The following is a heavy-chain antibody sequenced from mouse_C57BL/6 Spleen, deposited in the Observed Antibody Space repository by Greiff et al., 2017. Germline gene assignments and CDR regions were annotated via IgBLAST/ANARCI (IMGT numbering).Heavy chain of an antibody. V-gene: IGHV1-78*01. CDR1: GYTFTDHT. CDR3: AISLTTIVAIDY. D-gene: IGHD1-1*01. CDR2: IYPRDGST. J-gene: IGHJ2*01. Sequence: VQLQQSDAELVKPGASVKISCKVSGYTFTDHTIHWMKQRPEQGLAWIGYIYPRDGSTKYNEKFKGKATLTADESSSTAYLQLNSLPSEDSAVYFCAISLTTIVAIDYWGKGTTRTVSS.